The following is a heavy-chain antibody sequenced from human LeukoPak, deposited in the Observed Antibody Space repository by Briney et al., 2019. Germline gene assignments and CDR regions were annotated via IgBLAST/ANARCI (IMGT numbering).Heavy chain of an antibody. CDR2: IYYSGST. V-gene: IGHV4-59*01. CDR3: ARVNWSGYDFRGAFDI. CDR1: GGSISSYY. D-gene: IGHD5-12*01. J-gene: IGHJ3*02. Sequence: SETLSLTCTVSGGSISSYYWSWIRQPPGKGLEWIGYIYYSGSTNYNPSLKSRVTISVDSSKNQFSLKLSSVTAADTAVYYCARVNWSGYDFRGAFDIWGQGTMVTVSS.